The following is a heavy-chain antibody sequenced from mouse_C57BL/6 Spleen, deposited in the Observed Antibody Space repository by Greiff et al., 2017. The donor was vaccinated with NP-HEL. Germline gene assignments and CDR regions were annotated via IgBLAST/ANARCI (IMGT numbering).Heavy chain of an antibody. CDR1: GFTFSSYA. Sequence: EVKLMESGEGLVKPGGSLKLSCAASGFTFSSYAMSWVRQTPEKRLEWVAYISRGGDYIYYADTVKGRFTISRDNARNTLYLQMSSLKSEDTAMYYCTRDYGSSYWYFDVWGTGTTVTVSS. D-gene: IGHD1-1*01. J-gene: IGHJ1*03. CDR2: ISRGGDYI. CDR3: TRDYGSSYWYFDV. V-gene: IGHV5-9-1*02.